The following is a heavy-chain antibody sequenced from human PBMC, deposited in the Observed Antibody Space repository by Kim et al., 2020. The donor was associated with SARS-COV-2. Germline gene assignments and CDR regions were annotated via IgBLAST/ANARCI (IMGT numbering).Heavy chain of an antibody. D-gene: IGHD6-13*01. V-gene: IGHV4-39*01. Sequence: SRKRRVTLSVDPSKNQFSLKLSSVTAADTAVYYCARRPKVAAAGAYYFDYWGQGTLVTVSS. CDR3: ARRPKVAAAGAYYFDY. J-gene: IGHJ4*02.